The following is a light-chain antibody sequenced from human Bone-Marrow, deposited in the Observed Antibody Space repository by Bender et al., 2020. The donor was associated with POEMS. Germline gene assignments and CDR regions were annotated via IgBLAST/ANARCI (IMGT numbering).Light chain of an antibody. CDR3: CSYTDTSGRV. CDR2: EGS. CDR1: SSNVGGYEY. V-gene: IGLV2-14*01. Sequence: QSALTQPPSASGSPGQSVTISCTGTSSNVGGYEYVSWYQQHPGKAPKLMIYEGSKRPSGVSNRFSGSKSGNTASLTISGLQAEDEADYYCCSYTDTSGRVFGGGTRLTVL. J-gene: IGLJ3*02.